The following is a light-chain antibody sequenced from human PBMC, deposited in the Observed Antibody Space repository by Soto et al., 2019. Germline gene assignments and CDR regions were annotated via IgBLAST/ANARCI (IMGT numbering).Light chain of an antibody. CDR1: QSVSSN. V-gene: IGKV3-15*01. Sequence: IVMTQSLASLSVSPGERATLSCRASQSVSSNLAWYQQKPGQAPRLLIYGASTRATGIPARFSGSGSGTEFTLTISSLQSEDYGVYYCQHYSQWLSFGGGTKVEIK. J-gene: IGKJ4*01. CDR3: QHYSQWLS. CDR2: GAS.